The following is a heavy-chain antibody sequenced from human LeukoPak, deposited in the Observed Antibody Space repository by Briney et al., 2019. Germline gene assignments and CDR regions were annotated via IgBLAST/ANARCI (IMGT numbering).Heavy chain of an antibody. Sequence: ASVKVSCKASGGTFSSYAISWVRQAPGQGLEWMGRIIPIFGTANYAQKFQGRVTITTDESTSTAYMELSSLRSEDTAVYYCARGPRSHYYYYYMDVWGKGTTVTVSS. CDR2: IIPIFGTA. CDR3: ARGPRSHYYYYYMDV. V-gene: IGHV1-69*05. CDR1: GGTFSSYA. J-gene: IGHJ6*03.